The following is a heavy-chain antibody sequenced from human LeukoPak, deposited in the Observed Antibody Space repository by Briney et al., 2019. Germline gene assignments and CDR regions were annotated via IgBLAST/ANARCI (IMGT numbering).Heavy chain of an antibody. V-gene: IGHV3-64*01. J-gene: IGHJ4*02. CDR3: ANSDGGVIVKFDY. Sequence: GGSLRLSCAASGFTFSSYAMHWVRQAPGKGLEYVSAISSNGGSTYYANSVKGRFTISRDNSKNTLYLQMGSLRAEDMAVYYCANSDGGVIVKFDYWGQGTLVTVSS. D-gene: IGHD3-16*02. CDR1: GFTFSSYA. CDR2: ISSNGGST.